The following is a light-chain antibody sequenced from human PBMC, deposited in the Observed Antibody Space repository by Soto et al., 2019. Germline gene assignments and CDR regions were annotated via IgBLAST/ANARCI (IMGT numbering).Light chain of an antibody. CDR3: SSYTSSSTPFYV. V-gene: IGLV2-14*01. CDR1: SSDVGGYNY. J-gene: IGLJ1*01. Sequence: QSALTQPASVSGSPGQSITISCTGTSSDVGGYNYVSWYQQHPGKASKLMIYDVSNRPSGVSNRFSGSKSGNTASLTISGPQAEDEADYYCSSYTSSSTPFYVFGTGTKVTVL. CDR2: DVS.